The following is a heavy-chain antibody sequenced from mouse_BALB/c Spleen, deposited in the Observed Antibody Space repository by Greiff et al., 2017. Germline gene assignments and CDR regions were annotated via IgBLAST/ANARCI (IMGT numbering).Heavy chain of an antibody. J-gene: IGHJ2*01. CDR1: GFTFSSFG. D-gene: IGHD1-1*02. CDR3: SRDPYYAMDY. CDR2: ISSGSSTI. V-gene: IGHV5-17*02. Sequence: EVMLVESGGGLVQPGGSRKLSCAASGFTFSSFGMHWVRQAPEKGLEWVAYISSGSSTIYYADTVKGRFTISRDNPKNTLFLQMTSLRSEDTAMYYCSRDPYYAMDYWGQGTTLTVSS.